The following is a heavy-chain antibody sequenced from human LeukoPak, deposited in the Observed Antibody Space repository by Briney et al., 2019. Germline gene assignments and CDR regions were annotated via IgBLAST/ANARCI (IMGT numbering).Heavy chain of an antibody. J-gene: IGHJ4*02. CDR1: GFTFRSYW. Sequence: GGSLRLSCAASGFTFRSYWMSWVRQAPGKGLEWVAYIKQDGSEKYHVDSVKGRFTISGDNAKNSLYLQVNSLRAEDTALYYCARNHIAAAWTFDYWGQGTLVTVSS. CDR3: ARNHIAAAWTFDY. D-gene: IGHD6-25*01. CDR2: IKQDGSEK. V-gene: IGHV3-7*01.